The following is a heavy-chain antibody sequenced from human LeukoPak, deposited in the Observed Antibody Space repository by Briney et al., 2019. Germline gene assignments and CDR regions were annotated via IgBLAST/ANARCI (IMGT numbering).Heavy chain of an antibody. V-gene: IGHV4-61*01. Sequence: SETLSLTCAVSGYSISSGYYWSWIRQPPGKGLEWIGYIYYSGTTNYNPSLKSRVSMSVDTSKNQFSLKLSSVTAADTAVYYFARGLPNCGGEWYSPWGQGTPVTVSS. CDR2: IYYSGTT. CDR3: ARGLPNCGGEWYSP. CDR1: GYSISSGYY. D-gene: IGHD2-21*01. J-gene: IGHJ5*02.